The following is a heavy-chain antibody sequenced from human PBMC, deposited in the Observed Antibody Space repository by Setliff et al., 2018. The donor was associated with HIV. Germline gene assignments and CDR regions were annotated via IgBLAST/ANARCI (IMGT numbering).Heavy chain of an antibody. CDR2: IYYNGSP. Sequence: PSETLSLTCTVSGASISSSGSYWGWIRQSPGKGLQWIGSIYYNGSPYYNPSLRSRLTLSVDTSKNQFSPRLSSVTAADTAIYYCARRQAATMCVYSYYFMDVWGKGTTVTVSS. V-gene: IGHV4-39*01. D-gene: IGHD3-10*02. CDR3: ARRQAATMCVYSYYFMDV. J-gene: IGHJ6*03. CDR1: GASISSSGSY.